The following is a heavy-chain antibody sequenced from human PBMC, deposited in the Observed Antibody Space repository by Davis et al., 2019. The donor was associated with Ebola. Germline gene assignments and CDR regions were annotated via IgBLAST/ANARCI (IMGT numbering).Heavy chain of an antibody. CDR3: ARGVSRDGYNYRWYFDY. CDR2: ISYDGSNK. J-gene: IGHJ4*02. D-gene: IGHD5-24*01. V-gene: IGHV3-30-3*01. CDR1: GFTFSSYA. Sequence: PGGSLRLSCAASGFTFSSYAMHWVRQAPGKGLEWVAVISYDGSNKYYADSVKGRFTISRDNSKNTLYLQMNSLRAEDTAVYYCARGVSRDGYNYRWYFDYWGQGTLVTVSS.